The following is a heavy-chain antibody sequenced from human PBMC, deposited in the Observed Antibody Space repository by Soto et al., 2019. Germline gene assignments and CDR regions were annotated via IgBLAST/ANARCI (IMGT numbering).Heavy chain of an antibody. V-gene: IGHV3-23*01. Sequence: GSLRLSCTPSGFIFSTYAMNWVRQAPGKGLEWVSAISADGYSTYYAASVKGRFTVSRDNSKSTLFLQMNSLRVEDTAVYYCPKIKATSATGYWGQGTLVTVSS. CDR2: ISADGYST. J-gene: IGHJ4*02. D-gene: IGHD2-15*01. CDR3: PKIKATSATGY. CDR1: GFIFSTYA.